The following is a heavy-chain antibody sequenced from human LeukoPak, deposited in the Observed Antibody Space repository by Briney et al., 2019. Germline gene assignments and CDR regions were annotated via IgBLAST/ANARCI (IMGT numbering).Heavy chain of an antibody. CDR3: ASSLAAAGSSFDY. CDR1: GYSFTAYY. CDR2: INPNSGGT. Sequence: GASVKVSCKASGYSFTAYYMHWVRQAPGQGLEWMGWINPNSGGTNYAQKFQGRVTMTRDTSISTAYMELSRLRSDDTAVYYCASSLAAAGSSFDYWGQGTLVTVSS. J-gene: IGHJ4*02. D-gene: IGHD6-13*01. V-gene: IGHV1-2*02.